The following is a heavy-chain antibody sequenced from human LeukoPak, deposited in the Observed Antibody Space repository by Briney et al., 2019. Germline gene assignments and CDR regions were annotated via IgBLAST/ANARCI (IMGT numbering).Heavy chain of an antibody. CDR1: GFTFSSHY. CDR3: TRDWTARSNAFDI. Sequence: PGGSLRLSCAASGFTFSSHYMHWVRQAPGKGLVWVSRTNSDGSSTNYADSVKGRFTISRDNAKNTLFLQMNSLRAEDTAVYYCTRDWTARSNAFDIWGQGTMVTVSS. V-gene: IGHV3-74*01. CDR2: TNSDGSST. D-gene: IGHD3/OR15-3a*01. J-gene: IGHJ3*02.